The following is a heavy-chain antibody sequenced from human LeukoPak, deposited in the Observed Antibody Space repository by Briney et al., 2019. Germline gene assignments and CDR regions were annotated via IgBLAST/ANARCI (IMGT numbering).Heavy chain of an antibody. CDR1: GYTFTDYY. J-gene: IGHJ5*02. D-gene: IGHD2-2*01. CDR2: INPNSGGT. V-gene: IGHV1-2*06. Sequence: ASVKVSCKASGYTFTDYYMHWVRQAPGQGLEWMGRINPNSGGTNYAQEFQGRVTMTRDTSISTAYMELSRLISDDTAVYYCARADCSSISCYVKWFDPWGQGTLVTVSS. CDR3: ARADCSSISCYVKWFDP.